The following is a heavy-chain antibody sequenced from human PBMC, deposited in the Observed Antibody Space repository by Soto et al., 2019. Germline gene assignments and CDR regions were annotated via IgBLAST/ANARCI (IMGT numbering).Heavy chain of an antibody. D-gene: IGHD3-9*01. V-gene: IGHV3-23*01. CDR1: GFTFSSYA. CDR2: ISGSGGST. J-gene: IGHJ6*02. CDR3: AKDGTSYYDILTRTHYYYYGMDV. Sequence: PGGSLRLSXAASGFTFSSYAMSWVRQAPGKGLEWVSFISGSGGSTYYADSVKGRFTISRDNSKNTLYLQMNSLRAEDTAVYYCAKDGTSYYDILTRTHYYYYGMDVWAQGTTVTVSS.